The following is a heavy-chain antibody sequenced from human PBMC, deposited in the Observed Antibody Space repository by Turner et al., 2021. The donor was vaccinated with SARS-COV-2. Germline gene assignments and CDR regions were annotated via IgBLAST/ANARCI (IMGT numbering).Heavy chain of an antibody. CDR3: ARLMDTAMDYYGTDV. D-gene: IGHD5-18*01. V-gene: IGHV4-39*01. Sequence: QLQLQESGPGLVKPSETLSLTCTVPGGSISSSSYYWGWIRQPPGKGLEWIGNIYYSGSAYYNTSLKSRVTISVDPSKNQFSLKLTSVTAADTAVYYCARLMDTAMDYYGTDVWGQGTTVTVSS. J-gene: IGHJ6*02. CDR1: GGSISSSSYY. CDR2: IYYSGSA.